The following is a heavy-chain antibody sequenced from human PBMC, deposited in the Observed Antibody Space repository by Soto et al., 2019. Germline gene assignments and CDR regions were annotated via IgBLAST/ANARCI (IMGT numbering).Heavy chain of an antibody. J-gene: IGHJ5*02. CDR3: TRSLLVVVPAATSFSLPSLLLPSFDP. D-gene: IGHD2-2*01. CDR2: IKSKTDGGTT. V-gene: IGHV3-15*01. Sequence: GGSLRLSCAASGFTVSNAWMSWVRQAPGKGLEWVGRIKSKTDGGTTDYAAPVKGRFTISRDDSKNTLYLQMNSLKTEDTAVYYCTRSLLVVVPAATSFSLPSLLLPSFDPWGQGTLVTVSS. CDR1: GFTVSNAW.